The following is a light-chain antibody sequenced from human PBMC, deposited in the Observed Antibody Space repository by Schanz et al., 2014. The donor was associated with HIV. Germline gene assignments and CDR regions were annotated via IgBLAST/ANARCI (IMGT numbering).Light chain of an antibody. V-gene: IGKV1-33*01. Sequence: DIQMTQSPSSLSASVGDRVTITCQASQDISNYLNWYQQKPGKAPKLLIYDASNLETGVPSRFSGSGSGTDFTLTISSVQPEDVAAYYCQQSYSVPITFAQGTRLQI. CDR2: DAS. CDR1: QDISNY. J-gene: IGKJ5*01. CDR3: QQSYSVPIT.